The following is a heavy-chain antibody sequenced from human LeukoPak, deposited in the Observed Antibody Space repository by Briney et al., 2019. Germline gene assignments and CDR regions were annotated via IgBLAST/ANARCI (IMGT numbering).Heavy chain of an antibody. V-gene: IGHV3-30*02. CDR2: IRYDGSNK. CDR3: AKDHSFRPGYFDY. CDR1: GFTFSSYG. D-gene: IGHD2-21*01. J-gene: IGHJ4*02. Sequence: PGGSLRLSCAASGFTFSSYGMHWVRQAQGKWLEWLAFIRYDGSNKYYAVSVKGRFTISRDNSKNTLYLQMNSLRAEDTAVYYCAKDHSFRPGYFDYWGQGTLVTVSS.